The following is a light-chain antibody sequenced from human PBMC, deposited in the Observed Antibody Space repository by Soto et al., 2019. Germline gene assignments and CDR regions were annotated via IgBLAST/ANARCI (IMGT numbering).Light chain of an antibody. CDR2: ATY. Sequence: EIVLTQSPGTLSLSPGERATLSCRASQSVRNNYLAWYQQKPGQAPRLLIYATYGRATGIPDRFSGSGSGTDSTLTISRLEPEDFALYHCQQYASSPWTFGQGPKVEIK. V-gene: IGKV3-20*01. CDR3: QQYASSPWT. CDR1: QSVRNNY. J-gene: IGKJ1*01.